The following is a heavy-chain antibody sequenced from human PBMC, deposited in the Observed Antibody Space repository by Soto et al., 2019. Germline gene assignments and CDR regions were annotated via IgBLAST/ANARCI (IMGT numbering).Heavy chain of an antibody. CDR2: IWYDGSNK. V-gene: IGHV3-33*01. CDR1: GFTFSSYG. D-gene: IGHD1-26*01. Sequence: QVQLVESGGGVVQPGRSLRLSCAASGFTFSSYGMHWVRQAPGKGLEWVAVIWYDGSNKYYADSVKGRFTISRDNSKNTLYLQMNSLRAEDTAVYYCARAPGSGSYYYWFDPWGQGTLVTVSS. J-gene: IGHJ5*02. CDR3: ARAPGSGSYYYWFDP.